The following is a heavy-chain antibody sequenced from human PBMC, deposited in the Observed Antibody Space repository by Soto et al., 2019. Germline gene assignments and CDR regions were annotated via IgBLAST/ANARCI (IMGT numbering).Heavy chain of an antibody. Sequence: EVQLLQSGGGLVQPGGSLRLSCEASGVTFIHHAMTWVRQAPGKGLEGVSSISESGGTTSYADSVKGRFTISRDKPKNTLFLQMNSLRAEDTAVYYCVPVSSGAVGEDRWGQGTLVTVSS. D-gene: IGHD1-26*01. V-gene: IGHV3-23*01. J-gene: IGHJ5*02. CDR1: GVTFIHHA. CDR3: VPVSSGAVGEDR. CDR2: ISESGGTT.